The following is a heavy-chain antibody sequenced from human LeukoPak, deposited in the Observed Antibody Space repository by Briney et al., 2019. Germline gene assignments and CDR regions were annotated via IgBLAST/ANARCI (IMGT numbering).Heavy chain of an antibody. CDR3: AREPYDMTTVTTDDDY. CDR1: GYTFTSYY. Sequence: ASVKVSCKASGYTFTSYYMHWVRQAPGQGLEWMGIINPSGGSTSYAQKFQGRVTMTRDTSTSTVYMELSSVTAADTAVYCCAREPYDMTTVTTDDDYWGQGTLVTVSS. V-gene: IGHV1-46*01. D-gene: IGHD4-17*01. CDR2: INPSGGST. J-gene: IGHJ4*02.